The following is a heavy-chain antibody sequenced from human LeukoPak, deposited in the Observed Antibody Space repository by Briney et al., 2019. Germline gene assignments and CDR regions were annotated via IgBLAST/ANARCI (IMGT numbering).Heavy chain of an antibody. V-gene: IGHV3-48*01. CDR3: ARDGWFGDYNSFDP. D-gene: IGHD3-10*01. Sequence: GESLKISGAASGFPFSSYSINWVRHAPGKGLEWISYISSASNTIYYADSVKGRFTISRDNAKNSVYLQMNSLRAEDTAMYYCARDGWFGDYNSFDPWGQGTLVTVSS. J-gene: IGHJ5*02. CDR1: GFPFSSYS. CDR2: ISSASNTI.